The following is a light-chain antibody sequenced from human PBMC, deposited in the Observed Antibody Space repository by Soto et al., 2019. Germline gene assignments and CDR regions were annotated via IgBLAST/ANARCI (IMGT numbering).Light chain of an antibody. Sequence: HSALIQPASVSGSPGQSITISCTGTSSDVGGSNYVSWYQHHPHRAPKLLIYEVSYRPSGVSNRFSGSKSGNTASLTISGLQAEDEADYYCSSYTSSNTLEVFGFGTKLTVL. CDR2: EVS. CDR1: SSDVGGSNY. J-gene: IGLJ1*01. V-gene: IGLV2-14*01. CDR3: SSYTSSNTLEV.